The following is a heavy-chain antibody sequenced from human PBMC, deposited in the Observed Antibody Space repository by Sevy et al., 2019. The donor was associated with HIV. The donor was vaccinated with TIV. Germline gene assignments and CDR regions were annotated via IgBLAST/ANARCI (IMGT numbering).Heavy chain of an antibody. Sequence: ASVKVSCKACGYPFSSYSISWVRQAPGQGLEWMGWISADSGNSNYAQNLQGRVTMTTDTSTSTAYMELRSLRFDDTAVYYCARDLGGYGGNSIDYWGQGTLVTVSS. J-gene: IGHJ4*02. D-gene: IGHD2-21*02. CDR3: ARDLGGYGGNSIDY. CDR1: GYPFSSYS. CDR2: ISADSGNS. V-gene: IGHV1-18*01.